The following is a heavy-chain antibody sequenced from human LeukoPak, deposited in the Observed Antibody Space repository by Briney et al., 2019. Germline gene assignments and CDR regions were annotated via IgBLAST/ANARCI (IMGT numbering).Heavy chain of an antibody. D-gene: IGHD6-13*01. V-gene: IGHV3-74*01. J-gene: IGHJ1*01. CDR1: GFTFSSYW. CDR2: INSDGSGT. CDR3: ARPGVAAADLGH. Sequence: GGSLRLSCAASGFTFSSYWMHWVRQAPGKGLVWVSSINSDGSGTDYAGSVKGRFTVSRDNAKSTLYLQMNSLRAEDTAVYYCARPGVAAADLGHWGQGTLVTVSS.